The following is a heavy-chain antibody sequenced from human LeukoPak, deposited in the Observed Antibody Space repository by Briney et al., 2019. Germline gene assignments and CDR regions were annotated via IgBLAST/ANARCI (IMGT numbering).Heavy chain of an antibody. V-gene: IGHV1-69*13. CDR3: ASRYCSGGSCHSTHYYYYGMDG. Sequence: SVKVSCKASGGTLSSFAISWVRQAPGQGLEWIGRIIPIFDTANYAQKFQGRVTLTADESTSTAYMELSSLRSEDTAVYYCASRYCSGGSCHSTHYYYYGMDGWGQGTTVTVSS. J-gene: IGHJ6*02. D-gene: IGHD2-15*01. CDR1: GGTLSSFA. CDR2: IIPIFDTA.